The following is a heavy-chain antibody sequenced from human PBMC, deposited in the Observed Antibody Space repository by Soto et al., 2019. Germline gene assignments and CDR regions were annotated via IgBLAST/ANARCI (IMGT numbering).Heavy chain of an antibody. V-gene: IGHV4-59*08. Sequence: PSETLSLTCTVSGGSISSYYWSWIRQPPGKGLEWIGYIYYSGSTNYNPSLKSRVTILVDTSKNQFSLKLSSVTAADTAVYYCARVKASGVNFDYWGQGTLVTVSS. CDR3: ARVKASGVNFDY. D-gene: IGHD3-10*01. CDR2: IYYSGST. CDR1: GGSISSYY. J-gene: IGHJ4*02.